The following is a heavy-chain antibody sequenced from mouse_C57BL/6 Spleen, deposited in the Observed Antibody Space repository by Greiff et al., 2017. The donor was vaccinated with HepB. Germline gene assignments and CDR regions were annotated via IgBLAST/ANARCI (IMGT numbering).Heavy chain of an antibody. CDR2: IYPRSGNT. D-gene: IGHD2-4*01. V-gene: IGHV1-81*01. CDR1: GYTFTSYG. Sequence: QVQLQQSGAELARPGASVKLSCKASGYTFTSYGISWVKQRTGQGLEWIGEIYPRSGNTYYNEKFKGKATLTADKSSSTAYMQLSSLTSEDSAVYYCARRGMITNYFDYWGQGTTLTVSS. CDR3: ARRGMITNYFDY. J-gene: IGHJ2*01.